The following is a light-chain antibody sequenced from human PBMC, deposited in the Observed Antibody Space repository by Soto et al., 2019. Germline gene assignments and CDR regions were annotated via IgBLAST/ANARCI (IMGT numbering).Light chain of an antibody. J-gene: IGKJ1*01. CDR2: AAS. CDR1: QGISNY. CDR3: KKYNSAWK. V-gene: IGKV1-27*01. Sequence: DIQMTQAPSCLCASVGERVSITCRASQGISNYLAWYQQKPGKVPKLLIYAASTLQSGVPSRFSGSGSGTDFTLTISSLQPEDVATYYCKKYNSAWKCGQGNKGDIK.